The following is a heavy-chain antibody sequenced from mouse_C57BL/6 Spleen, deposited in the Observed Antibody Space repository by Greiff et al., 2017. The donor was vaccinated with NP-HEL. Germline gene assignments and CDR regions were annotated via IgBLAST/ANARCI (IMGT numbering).Heavy chain of an antibody. CDR2: INYDGSST. D-gene: IGHD1-1*01. Sequence: EVKLVESEGGLVQPGSSMKLSCTASGFTFSDYYMAWVRQVPEKGLEWVANINYDGSSTYYLDSLKSRFIISRDNAKNILYLQMSSLKSEDTATYYCARDLDYYGSSPFAYWGQGTLVTVSA. CDR3: ARDLDYYGSSPFAY. CDR1: GFTFSDYY. V-gene: IGHV5-16*01. J-gene: IGHJ3*01.